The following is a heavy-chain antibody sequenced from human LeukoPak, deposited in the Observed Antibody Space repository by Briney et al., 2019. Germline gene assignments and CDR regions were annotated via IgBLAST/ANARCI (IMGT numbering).Heavy chain of an antibody. V-gene: IGHV1-69*04. CDR1: GGTFSSYA. D-gene: IGHD4-17*01. CDR2: IVPIFGIA. J-gene: IGHJ3*02. Sequence: SVKVSCKASGGTFSSYAISWVRQAPGQGLEWMGRIVPIFGIANYAQKFQGRVTITADKSTSTAYMELSSLRSEDTAVYYCARESTVTTSGDRAFDIWGQGTMVTVSS. CDR3: ARESTVTTSGDRAFDI.